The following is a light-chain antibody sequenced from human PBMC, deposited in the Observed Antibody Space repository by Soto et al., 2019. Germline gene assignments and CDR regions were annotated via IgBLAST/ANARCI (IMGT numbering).Light chain of an antibody. CDR2: DDS. V-gene: IGLV3-21*02. Sequence: SYELTQPPSVSVAPGQTARITCGGNNIGSKRVHWYQQKPGQAPVLVVYDDSDRPSGIPELLSGSNSGNTATLTIRRVEAGDEADYYCQVWDSSSDHYVFGTGTKLTVL. CDR3: QVWDSSSDHYV. J-gene: IGLJ1*01. CDR1: NIGSKR.